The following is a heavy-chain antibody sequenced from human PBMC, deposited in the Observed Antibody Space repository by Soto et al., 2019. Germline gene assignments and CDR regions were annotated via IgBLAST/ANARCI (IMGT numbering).Heavy chain of an antibody. Sequence: GGSLRLSCTASTFTFSNYSMNWVRQAPGKGLEWVSYISSSSSTIYYADSVKGRFTISRDNTKNSLYLQMNSLRAEDTAVYYCARDSEAYNPLEASAIYYWGQGTLVTVSS. CDR3: ARDSEAYNPLEASAIYY. CDR2: ISSSSSTI. J-gene: IGHJ4*02. D-gene: IGHD1-1*01. CDR1: TFTFSNYS. V-gene: IGHV3-48*01.